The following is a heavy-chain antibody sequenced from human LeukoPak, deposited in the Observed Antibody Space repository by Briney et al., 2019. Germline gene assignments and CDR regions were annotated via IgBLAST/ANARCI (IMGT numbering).Heavy chain of an antibody. CDR1: GFTFSSYA. D-gene: IGHD3-10*01. J-gene: IGHJ4*02. V-gene: IGHV3-23*01. CDR2: ISGSGGST. Sequence: TGGSLRLSCAASGFTFSSYAMSWVRQAPGKGLEWVSAISGSGGSTYYADSVKGRFTISRDNSKNTLYLQMNSLRAEDTAVYYCARDMVREGYYFDYWGQGTLVTVSS. CDR3: ARDMVREGYYFDY.